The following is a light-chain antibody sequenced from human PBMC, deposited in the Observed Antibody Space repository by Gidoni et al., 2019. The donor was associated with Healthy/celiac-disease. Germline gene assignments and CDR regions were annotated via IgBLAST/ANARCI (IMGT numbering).Light chain of an antibody. Sequence: DIQMTQSPSSLSASVGDRVTITCRASQSISSYLNWYQQKPGKAPKLLIYAASSLQSGAPSRFSGSGSGTDFTLTISSLQPEDFATYYCQQSYSTPPATFGQXTKVEIK. CDR3: QQSYSTPPAT. CDR2: AAS. V-gene: IGKV1-39*01. CDR1: QSISSY. J-gene: IGKJ1*01.